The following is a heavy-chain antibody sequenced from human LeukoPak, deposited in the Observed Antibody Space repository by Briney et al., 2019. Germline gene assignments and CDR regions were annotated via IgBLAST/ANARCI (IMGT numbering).Heavy chain of an antibody. D-gene: IGHD3-16*01. CDR3: ARVAGTIRIWPQPFGDGMDV. J-gene: IGHJ6*02. V-gene: IGHV3-23*01. CDR2: ISGSGRST. Sequence: GGSLRLSCAASGFTFSSYSMNWVRQAPGGGLECVSAISGSGRSTYYADSVKGRFTISRDNSKNTLYLQMNSLRAEDTALYYCARVAGTIRIWPQPFGDGMDVWGQGTTVTVSS. CDR1: GFTFSSYS.